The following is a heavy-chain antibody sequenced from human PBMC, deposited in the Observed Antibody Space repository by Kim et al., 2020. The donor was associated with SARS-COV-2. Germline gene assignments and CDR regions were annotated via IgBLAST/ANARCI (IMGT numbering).Heavy chain of an antibody. CDR1: GGSFSGYY. J-gene: IGHJ3*02. CDR3: ARGTRQRPLKKGYCSSTSCYGAFDI. V-gene: IGHV4-34*01. CDR2: INHSGST. Sequence: SETLSLTCAVYGGSFSGYYWSWIRQPPGKGLEWIGEINHSGSTNDNPSLKSRVTISVDTSKNQFSLKLSSVTAADTAVYYCARGTRQRPLKKGYCSSTSCYGAFDIWGQGTMVTVSS. D-gene: IGHD2-2*01.